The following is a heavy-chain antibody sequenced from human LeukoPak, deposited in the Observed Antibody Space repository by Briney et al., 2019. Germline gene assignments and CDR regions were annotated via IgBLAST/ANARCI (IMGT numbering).Heavy chain of an antibody. V-gene: IGHV3-21*01. J-gene: IGHJ3*02. CDR3: WGNGFMAVACKEAFHI. Sequence: GGSLRLSCKTSGFTFSSYSMNWVRQAPGKGLEWVSSISSSSTYIYYAESMKGRFTISRDNAKNALYLQMNSLRAEDTAVYYCWGNGFMAVACKEAFHIWGQGTMVNVS. D-gene: IGHD6-19*01. CDR1: GFTFSSYS. CDR2: ISSSSTYI.